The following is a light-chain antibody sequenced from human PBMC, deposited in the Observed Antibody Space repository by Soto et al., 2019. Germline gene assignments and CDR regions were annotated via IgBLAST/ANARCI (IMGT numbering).Light chain of an antibody. Sequence: QAVVTQPPSASSTPGQTVTISCSGSTSNIGTFYVYWYQHLPGRAPKLLIYLGDQRASGVSDRFSGSKSGTSASLAINGLRSDDEADYYCAAWDDNLNAYVFGSGTQLTVL. CDR2: LGD. CDR1: TSNIGTFY. V-gene: IGLV1-47*02. J-gene: IGLJ7*01. CDR3: AAWDDNLNAYV.